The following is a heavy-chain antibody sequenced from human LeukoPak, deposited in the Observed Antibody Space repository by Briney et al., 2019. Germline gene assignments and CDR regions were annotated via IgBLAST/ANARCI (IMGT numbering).Heavy chain of an antibody. CDR1: GGSFSGYY. V-gene: IGHV4-59*10. D-gene: IGHD6-19*01. CDR2: IYTSGST. Sequence: SETLSLTCAVYGGSFSGYYWSWIRQPPGKGLEWIGRIYTSGSTNYNPSLKSRVTISVDTSKNQFSLKLSSVTAADTAVYYCARRRGYSSGWSDYWGQGTLVTVSS. J-gene: IGHJ4*02. CDR3: ARRRGYSSGWSDY.